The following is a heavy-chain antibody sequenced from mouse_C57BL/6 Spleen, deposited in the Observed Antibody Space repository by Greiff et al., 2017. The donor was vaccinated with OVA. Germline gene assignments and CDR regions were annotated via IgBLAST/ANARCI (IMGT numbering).Heavy chain of an antibody. CDR1: GFTFSSYT. CDR2: ISGGGGNT. J-gene: IGHJ4*01. CDR3: ARRLGDFYAMDY. V-gene: IGHV5-9*01. D-gene: IGHD3-3*01. Sequence: EVQVVESGGGLVKPGGSLKLSCAASGFTFSSYTMSWVRQTPEKRLEWVATISGGGGNTYYPDSVKGRFTISRDNAKNTLYLQMSSLRSEDTALYYCARRLGDFYAMDYWGQGTSVTVSS.